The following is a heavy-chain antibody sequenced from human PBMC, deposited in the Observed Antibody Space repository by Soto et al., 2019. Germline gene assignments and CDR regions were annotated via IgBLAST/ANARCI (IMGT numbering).Heavy chain of an antibody. CDR2: IYYSGST. CDR3: ARDRISYSGYVQPDY. Sequence: PSETLSLTCTVSGGSISSYYWSWIRQPPGKGLEWIGYIYYSGSTYYNPSLKSRVTISVDTSKNQFSLKLSSVTAADTAVYYCARDRISYSGYVQPDYWGQGTLVTVSS. V-gene: IGHV4-59*12. CDR1: GGSISSYY. J-gene: IGHJ4*02. D-gene: IGHD5-12*01.